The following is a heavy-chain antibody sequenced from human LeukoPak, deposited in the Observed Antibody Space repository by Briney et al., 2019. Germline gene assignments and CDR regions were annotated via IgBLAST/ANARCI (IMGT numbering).Heavy chain of an antibody. J-gene: IGHJ3*02. D-gene: IGHD3-9*01. CDR3: AKVMDDTHDAFDI. CDR2: IIPIFGTA. Sequence: ASVKVSCKASGGTFSSYAISWVRQAPGQGLEWMGGIIPIFGTANYAQKFQGRVTITADESTSTAYMELSSLRAEDTAVYYCAKVMDDTHDAFDIWGQGTMVTVSS. CDR1: GGTFSSYA. V-gene: IGHV1-69*13.